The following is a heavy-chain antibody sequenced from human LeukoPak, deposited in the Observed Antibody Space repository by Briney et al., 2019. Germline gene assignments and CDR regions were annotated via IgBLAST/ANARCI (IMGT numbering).Heavy chain of an antibody. J-gene: IGHJ4*02. D-gene: IGHD6-19*01. CDR3: AKDASGSGWYGY. CDR2: IMQDGSEK. V-gene: IGHV3-7*03. Sequence: QTGGSLRLSCVASGFTFSTYWMSWVRQAPGKGREWVANIMQDGSEKYYVDSVKGRFTSSRDNSKNTLYLQMNSLRAEDTAVYYCAKDASGSGWYGYWGQGTLVTVSS. CDR1: GFTFSTYW.